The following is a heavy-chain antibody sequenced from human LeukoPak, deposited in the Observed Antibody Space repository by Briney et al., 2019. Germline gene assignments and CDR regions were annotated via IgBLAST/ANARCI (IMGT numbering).Heavy chain of an antibody. J-gene: IGHJ6*02. CDR1: GFTFTTYE. D-gene: IGHD3-10*01. CDR2: ISSSGSTI. V-gene: IGHV3-48*03. Sequence: PGGSLRLSCAASGFTFTTYEMNWVRQAPGKGLEWVSYISSSGSTIYYADSVKGRFTISRDNAKNSPYLQMNSLRAEDTAVYYCARLRRLRGSMVRGEYYYYGMDVWGQGTAVTVSS. CDR3: ARLRRLRGSMVRGEYYYYGMDV.